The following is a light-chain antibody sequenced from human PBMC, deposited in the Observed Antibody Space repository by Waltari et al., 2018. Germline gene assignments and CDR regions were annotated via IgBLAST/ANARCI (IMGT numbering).Light chain of an antibody. CDR2: WAS. J-gene: IGKJ2*01. V-gene: IGKV4-1*01. Sequence: DIVMTQSPDSLGVSLGERATIHFTSSQSVLYSSNNKNYLSWYQQKPGQPPKMIIYWASTRESGVPDRFSGSGSGTDFTLTISSLQAEDVAVYYCLQTYVSPYTFGQGTNLEI. CDR1: QSVLYSSNNKNY. CDR3: LQTYVSPYT.